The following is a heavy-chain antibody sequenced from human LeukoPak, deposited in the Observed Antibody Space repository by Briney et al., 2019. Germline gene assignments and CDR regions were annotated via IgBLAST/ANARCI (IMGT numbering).Heavy chain of an antibody. Sequence: GGSLRLSCAASGFTFSSYSMNWVRQAPGKGLEWVSYISSSSTIYYADSVKGRFTISRDNAKKSLYLQMNSLRAEDTAVYYCASNYYYDSSGSAGAFDIWGQGTMVTVSS. V-gene: IGHV3-48*04. D-gene: IGHD3-22*01. J-gene: IGHJ3*02. CDR3: ASNYYYDSSGSAGAFDI. CDR2: ISSSSTI. CDR1: GFTFSSYS.